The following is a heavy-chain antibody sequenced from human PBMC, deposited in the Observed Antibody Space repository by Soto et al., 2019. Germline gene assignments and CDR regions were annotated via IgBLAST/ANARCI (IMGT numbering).Heavy chain of an antibody. CDR1: GGTFGNSA. CDR3: ARHGLFA. J-gene: IGHJ5*02. D-gene: IGHD2-21*01. V-gene: IGHV1-8*02. Sequence: ASVKVSCKASGGTFGNSAINWVRQAPGQGLEWMGWMNPNSANTGYAQKFQGRVTMTRNTSISTAYMELSSLRAEDTAVYYCARHGLFAWGQGTLVTVSS. CDR2: MNPNSANT.